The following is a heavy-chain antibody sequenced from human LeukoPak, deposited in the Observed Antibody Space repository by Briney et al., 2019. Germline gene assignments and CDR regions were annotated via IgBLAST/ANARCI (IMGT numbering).Heavy chain of an antibody. J-gene: IGHJ3*02. Sequence: NPSETLSLTCAVYAGSFSGYYWSWIRQPPGKGLEWIRETNHSGSTNYNPSLKSRVTISVDTSKNQFSLKLSSVTAADTAVYYCARGLQETLARLKALSAFDIWGQGTMVTVSS. CDR3: ARGLQETLARLKALSAFDI. V-gene: IGHV4-34*01. CDR1: AGSFSGYY. D-gene: IGHD4-11*01. CDR2: TNHSGST.